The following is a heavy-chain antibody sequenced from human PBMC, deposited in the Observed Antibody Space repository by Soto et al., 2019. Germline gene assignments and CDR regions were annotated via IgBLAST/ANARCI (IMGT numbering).Heavy chain of an antibody. J-gene: IGHJ6*03. V-gene: IGHV3-30*18. CDR1: GFTFSSYG. CDR2: ISYDGSNK. Sequence: PGGSLRLSCAASGFTFSSYGMHWVRQAPGKGLEWVAVISYDGSNKYYADSVKGRFTISRDNSRNTLYLQMNSLRAEDTAVYYCAKGMRGLYSGYDYKYYYYYMDVWGKGTTVTVSS. CDR3: AKGMRGLYSGYDYKYYYYYMDV. D-gene: IGHD5-12*01.